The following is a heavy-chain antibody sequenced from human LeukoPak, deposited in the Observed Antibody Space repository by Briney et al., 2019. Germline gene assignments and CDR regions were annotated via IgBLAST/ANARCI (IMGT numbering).Heavy chain of an antibody. CDR3: ARGAGRYEY. CDR1: GGSISSHY. D-gene: IGHD6-19*01. Sequence: PSETLSLTCAVSGGSISSHYWSWLRQPPGEGLEWIAYIHYTGRTNYNPSLKGRVTIPVDTSNSQFSLNLNSVTAADTAVYYCARGAGRYEYWGQGTLVTVSS. V-gene: IGHV4-59*11. J-gene: IGHJ4*02. CDR2: IHYTGRT.